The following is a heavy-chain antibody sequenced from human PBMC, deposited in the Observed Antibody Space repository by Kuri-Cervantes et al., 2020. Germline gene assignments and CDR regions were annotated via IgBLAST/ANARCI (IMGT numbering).Heavy chain of an antibody. CDR3: ARNYYDSSGYYHFDY. CDR2: IIPIFGTA. Sequence: SVKVSCKASGGTFSSYAISWVRQAPGQGLEWMGGIIPIFGTANYAQKFQGRVAITTDESTSTAYMELSSLRSEDTAVYYCARNYYDSSGYYHFDYWGQGTLVTVSS. CDR1: GGTFSSYA. D-gene: IGHD3-22*01. J-gene: IGHJ4*02. V-gene: IGHV1-69*05.